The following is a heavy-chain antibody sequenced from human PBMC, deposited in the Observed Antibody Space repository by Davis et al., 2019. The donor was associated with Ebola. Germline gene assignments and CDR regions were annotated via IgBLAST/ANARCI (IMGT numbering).Heavy chain of an antibody. CDR2: ISAYNGNT. CDR3: VTSYDFWSGHDDHGMDV. J-gene: IGHJ6*02. V-gene: IGHV1-18*04. Sequence: AASVKVSCKASGYTFTKYGISWVRQAPGQGLEWMGWISAYNGNTNYAQNFQGRGTMTTDTSTSTAYMELRSLRFDETAVYYCVTSYDFWSGHDDHGMDVWGQGTAVTVSS. D-gene: IGHD3-3*01. CDR1: GYTFTKYG.